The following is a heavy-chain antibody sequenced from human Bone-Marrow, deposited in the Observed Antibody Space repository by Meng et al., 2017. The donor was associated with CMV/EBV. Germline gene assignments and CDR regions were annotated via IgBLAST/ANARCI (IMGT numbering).Heavy chain of an antibody. J-gene: IGHJ6*02. CDR2: IRSKAYDGTT. D-gene: IGHD6-6*01. CDR1: GFTFGDYA. Sequence: GESLKISCTASGFTFGDYAMSWVRQAPGKGLEWVGFIRSKAYDGTTEYAASVKGRFTISRDDSKSIAYLQMNSLKTEDTAVYYCTRYSSSSIYYYGMDVWGQGTTVTVSS. V-gene: IGHV3-49*04. CDR3: TRYSSSSIYYYGMDV.